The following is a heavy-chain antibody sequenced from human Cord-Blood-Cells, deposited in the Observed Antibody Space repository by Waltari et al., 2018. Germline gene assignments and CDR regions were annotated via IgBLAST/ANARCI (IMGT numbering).Heavy chain of an antibody. V-gene: IGHV4-59*11. J-gene: IGHJ4*02. CDR2: IFYSVST. CDR3: ARDASYDILTGYYDY. D-gene: IGHD3-9*01. CDR1: GGSISSHY. Sequence: QVQLQESGPGLVKPSETLSLTCTVSGGSISSHYWSWIRQPPGKGLEWIGYIFYSVSTNYHPSLKSRVTISVDTSKNQFSLKLSSVTAADTAVYYCARDASYDILTGYYDYWGQGTLVTVSS.